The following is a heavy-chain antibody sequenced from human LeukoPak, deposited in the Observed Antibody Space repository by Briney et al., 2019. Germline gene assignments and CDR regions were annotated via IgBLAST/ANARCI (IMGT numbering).Heavy chain of an antibody. CDR2: IYSSGNYI. D-gene: IGHD2-2*01. J-gene: IGHJ4*02. CDR1: GFTLSIYS. V-gene: IGHV3-21*01. CDR3: SRRYCSSTNCYSFDY. Sequence: GGSLRLSCAASGFTLSIYSMNCVRQGPGKGLERVSSIYSSGNYIYYADSLKGRFTISRDKAKSSLYLQMNSLRAEDTAVYYCSRRYCSSTNCYSFDYWGQGTLVTVYS.